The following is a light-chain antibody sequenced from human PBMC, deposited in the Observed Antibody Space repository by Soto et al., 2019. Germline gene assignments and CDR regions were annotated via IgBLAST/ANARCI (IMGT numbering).Light chain of an antibody. CDR2: DGS. J-gene: IGKJ5*01. Sequence: EIVLTQSPATLSVSPGERATLSCRASQNLHSFLNWYQQRPGQAPRPLIYDGSKRAAGVPDRISGDGSGTDNNLTISSLEPEDFAVYYCQQRTRWPMTFGQGTRLDIK. CDR3: QQRTRWPMT. CDR1: QNLHSF. V-gene: IGKV3-11*01.